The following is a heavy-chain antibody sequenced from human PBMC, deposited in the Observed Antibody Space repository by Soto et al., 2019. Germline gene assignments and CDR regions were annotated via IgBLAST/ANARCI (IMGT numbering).Heavy chain of an antibody. V-gene: IGHV4-31*03. CDR2: IYYSGST. Sequence: QVQLQESGPGLVKPSQTLSLTCTVSGGSISSGGYYWSWIRQHAGKGLEWIGYIYYSGSTYYNPSLKSRVTISVDTSKNQFSLKLSSVTAADTAVYYCARERLQNDYYYYGMDVWGQGTTVTVSS. J-gene: IGHJ6*02. CDR1: GGSISSGGYY. CDR3: ARERLQNDYYYYGMDV.